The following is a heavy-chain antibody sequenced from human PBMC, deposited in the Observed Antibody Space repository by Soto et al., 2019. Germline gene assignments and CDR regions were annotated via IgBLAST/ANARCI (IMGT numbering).Heavy chain of an antibody. CDR2: ISYDGSNK. J-gene: IGHJ4*02. CDR1: GFTFSSYG. D-gene: IGHD6-25*01. CDR3: AKDSQRHFDY. Sequence: GGSLRLSCADSGFTFSSYGMHWVRQAPGKGLEWVAFISYDGSNKYYADSVKDRFTISRDNSKNTLYLQMNSLRAEDTAVYYCAKDSQRHFDYWGQGTLVTVSS. V-gene: IGHV3-30*18.